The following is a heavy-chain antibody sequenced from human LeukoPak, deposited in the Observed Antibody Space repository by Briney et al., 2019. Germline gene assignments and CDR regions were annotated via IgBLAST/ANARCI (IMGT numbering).Heavy chain of an antibody. CDR3: ARGLDGYSYGLVCDY. V-gene: IGHV1-46*01. J-gene: IGHJ4*02. D-gene: IGHD5-18*01. CDR1: GYTFTSYY. Sequence: GASVKVSCKASGYTFTSYYMHWERQAPGQGLEWMGIINPSGGSTSYAQKFQGRVTMTRDTSTSTVYMELSSLRPEDTAVYYCARGLDGYSYGLVCDYCGQGTLVTVSS. CDR2: INPSGGST.